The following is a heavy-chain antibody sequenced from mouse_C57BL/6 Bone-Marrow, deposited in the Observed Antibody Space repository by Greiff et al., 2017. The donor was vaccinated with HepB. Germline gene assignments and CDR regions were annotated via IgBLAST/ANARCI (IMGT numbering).Heavy chain of an antibody. CDR1: GYTFTSYW. D-gene: IGHD1-1*01. J-gene: IGHJ1*03. Sequence: QVQLQQPGAELVKPGASVKMSCKASGYTFTSYWITWVKQRPGQGLEWIGDIYPGSGSTNYNEKFKSKATLTVDTSSSTAYMQLSSLTSEDSAVYYCARTHYYGSSYEYFDVWGTGTTVTVSS. CDR2: IYPGSGST. V-gene: IGHV1-55*01. CDR3: ARTHYYGSSYEYFDV.